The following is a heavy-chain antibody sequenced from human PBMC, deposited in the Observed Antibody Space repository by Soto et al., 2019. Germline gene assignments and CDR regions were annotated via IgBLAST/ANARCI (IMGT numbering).Heavy chain of an antibody. CDR3: SIIGFGDLLGPDVDY. J-gene: IGHJ4*02. D-gene: IGHD3-10*01. CDR1: GFTFGGSA. V-gene: IGHV3-73*01. Sequence: EVQLVESGGGLVQPGGSLKLSCAASGFTFGGSAVNWVRQASGKGLDWVGRIRSKAKSYATAYAASVKGRFTISRDDSKNTAYLQMNSLKTEDTAVYYCSIIGFGDLLGPDVDYWGQGTLVTVSS. CDR2: IRSKAKSYAT.